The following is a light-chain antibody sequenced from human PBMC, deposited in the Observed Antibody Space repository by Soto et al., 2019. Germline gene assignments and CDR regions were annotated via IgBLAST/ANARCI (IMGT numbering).Light chain of an antibody. CDR2: LGS. CDR3: MQTLLTWT. CDR1: QSLLHSNGYTY. J-gene: IGKJ1*01. Sequence: DIVITQSPLSLPVTPGEPASISCRSSQSLLHSNGYTYLDWYLQRPGQSPQLLIYLGSYRASGVPDRFSGSGSGTDFTLKISRVEAGDVGVYYCMQTLLTWTFGQGTKVDIK. V-gene: IGKV2-28*01.